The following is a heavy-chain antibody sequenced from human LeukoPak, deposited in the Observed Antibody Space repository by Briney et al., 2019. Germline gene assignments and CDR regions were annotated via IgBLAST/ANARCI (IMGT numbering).Heavy chain of an antibody. J-gene: IGHJ5*02. V-gene: IGHV3-33*01. CDR2: IWYDGSNK. D-gene: IGHD6-13*01. CDR3: ARDQTYSSSWYWFDH. Sequence: IWYDGSNKYYADSVKGRFTISRDNSKNTLYLQMNSLRAEDTAVYYCARDQTYSSSWYWFDHWGQGTLVTVSS.